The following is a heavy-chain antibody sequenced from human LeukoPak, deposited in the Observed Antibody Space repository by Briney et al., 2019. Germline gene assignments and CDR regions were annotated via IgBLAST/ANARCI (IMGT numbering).Heavy chain of an antibody. CDR3: ARVYCSSTSCSHHFDY. D-gene: IGHD2-2*01. CDR2: INHSGST. CDR1: GGSFSGYY. J-gene: IGHJ4*02. V-gene: IGHV4-34*01. Sequence: SETLSLTCAVYGGSFSGYYWSWIRQPPGKGLEWIGEINHSGSTNYNPSLKSRVTISVDTSKNQFSLKLSSVTAADTAVYYCARVYCSSTSCSHHFDYWGQGTLVTVSS.